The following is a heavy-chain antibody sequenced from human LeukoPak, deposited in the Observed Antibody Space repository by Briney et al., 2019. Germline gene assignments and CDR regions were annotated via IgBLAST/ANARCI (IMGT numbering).Heavy chain of an antibody. Sequence: KPSETLSLTCTVSGGSISSYYWSWIRQPPGKGLEWIGYIYYSGSTNYNPSLKSRVTISVDTSKNQFSLKLSSVTAADTAVYYRARRVANAYYMDVWGKGTTVTVSS. D-gene: IGHD5-12*01. CDR1: GGSISSYY. J-gene: IGHJ6*03. V-gene: IGHV4-59*01. CDR2: IYYSGST. CDR3: ARRVANAYYMDV.